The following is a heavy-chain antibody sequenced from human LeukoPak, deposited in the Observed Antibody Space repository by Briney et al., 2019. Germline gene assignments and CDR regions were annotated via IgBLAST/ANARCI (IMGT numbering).Heavy chain of an antibody. Sequence: ASVKVSCKASGYTFTSYYMHWVRQAPGQGLEWMGIINPSGGSTSYAQKFQGRVTMTRDTTPSTVYMELSSLRSEDTAVYYCASPSYYDFWSGYYPLDYWGQGTLVTVSS. CDR2: INPSGGST. CDR3: ASPSYYDFWSGYYPLDY. D-gene: IGHD3-3*01. V-gene: IGHV1-46*01. CDR1: GYTFTSYY. J-gene: IGHJ4*02.